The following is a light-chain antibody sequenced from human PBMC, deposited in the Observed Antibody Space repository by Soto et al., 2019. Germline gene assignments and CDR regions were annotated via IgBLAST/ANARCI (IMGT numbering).Light chain of an antibody. CDR2: GAS. V-gene: IGKV3-20*01. Sequence: EIVLTQSPGTLSLSPGERATLSCRASQSVTSSYLAWYQQQPNQAPRLLIHGASYRATDIPDRFSGGGSGTDFTLTISRLEPEDFAVYYCQHYSSSPPAITFGQGTRLEIK. CDR1: QSVTSSY. CDR3: QHYSSSPPAIT. J-gene: IGKJ5*01.